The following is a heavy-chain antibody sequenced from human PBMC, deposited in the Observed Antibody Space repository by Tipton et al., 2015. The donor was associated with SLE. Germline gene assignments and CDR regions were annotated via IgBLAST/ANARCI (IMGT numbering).Heavy chain of an antibody. V-gene: IGHV3-53*05. Sequence: SLRLSCAASGFSVSNNYVYWVRQAPGKGLEWVSGIYSDGTTYYEDSVKGRFTISRDNSKSALFLQMNSLRIDDTAVYYCARGRGYCAGGVYQYFDYWGQGTLVTVSS. CDR2: IYSDGTT. D-gene: IGHD2-8*02. J-gene: IGHJ4*02. CDR1: GFSVSNNY. CDR3: ARGRGYCAGGVYQYFDY.